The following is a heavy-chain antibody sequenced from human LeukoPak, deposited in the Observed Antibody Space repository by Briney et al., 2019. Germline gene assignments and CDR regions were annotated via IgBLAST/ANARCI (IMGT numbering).Heavy chain of an antibody. CDR3: ARDIVGATLVVGVSLDY. CDR2: IYHSGST. D-gene: IGHD1-26*01. Sequence: SETLSLTCTVSGGSISSSSYYWGWIRQPPGKGLEWIGSIYHSGSTYYNPSLKSRVTISVDTSKNQFSLKLSSVTAADTAVYYCARDIVGATLVVGVSLDYWGQGTLVTVSS. J-gene: IGHJ4*02. CDR1: GGSISSSSYY. V-gene: IGHV4-39*07.